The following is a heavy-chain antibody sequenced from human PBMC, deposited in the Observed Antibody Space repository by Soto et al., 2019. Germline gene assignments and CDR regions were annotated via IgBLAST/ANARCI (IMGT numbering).Heavy chain of an antibody. CDR3: ARDPAVTTDYGLDV. J-gene: IGHJ6*02. CDR1: GFAVNVNY. CDR2: IYTDGRT. D-gene: IGHD4-17*01. Sequence: GGSLRLSCAASGFAVNVNYMTWVSQAPGKGLEWVSFIYTDGRTFYVDSVKGRFTISRDDSENTVYLQMNSLRVEDTAVYYCARDPAVTTDYGLDVWGQGTTVTVS. V-gene: IGHV3-53*01.